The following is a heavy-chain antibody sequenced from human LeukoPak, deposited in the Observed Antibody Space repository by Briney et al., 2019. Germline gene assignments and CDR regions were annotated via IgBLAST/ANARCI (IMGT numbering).Heavy chain of an antibody. J-gene: IGHJ4*02. Sequence: GGSLRLSCAASGFTFSSYGMHWVRQAPGKGLEWVAVISYDGSNKYYADSVKGRFTISRDNSKNTLYLQMNSLRAEDTAVYYCAKDRERWLQFTFDYRGQGTLVTVSS. CDR3: AKDRERWLQFTFDY. CDR2: ISYDGSNK. D-gene: IGHD5-24*01. V-gene: IGHV3-30*18. CDR1: GFTFSSYG.